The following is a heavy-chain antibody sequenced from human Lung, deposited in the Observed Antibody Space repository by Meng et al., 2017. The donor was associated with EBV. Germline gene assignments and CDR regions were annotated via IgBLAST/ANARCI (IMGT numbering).Heavy chain of an antibody. Sequence: VEWGGGLVKRGGSLSVSGAACAFPVSNGGRSGARQAPGKGRGWVRRIKNTSYGGTTDYAAPVKGRFTISRDDSKNTRYLQMNTLRTEDTAVYDCTKDYGDSDYWGQGTLVTVFS. D-gene: IGHD4-17*01. J-gene: IGHJ4*02. CDR2: IKNTSYGGTT. CDR3: TKDYGDSDY. CDR1: AFPVSNGG. V-gene: IGHV3-15*01.